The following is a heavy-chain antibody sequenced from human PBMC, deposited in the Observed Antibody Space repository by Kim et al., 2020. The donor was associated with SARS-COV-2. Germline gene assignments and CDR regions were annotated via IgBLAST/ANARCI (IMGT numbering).Heavy chain of an antibody. CDR2: IYYSGST. CDR1: GGSISSYY. J-gene: IGHJ3*02. V-gene: IGHV4-59*13. D-gene: IGHD1-26*01. CDR3: ASPSSGSPDAFDI. Sequence: SETLSLTCTVSGGSISSYYWSWIRQPPGKGLEWIGYIYYSGSTNYNPSLKSRVTISVDTSKNQFSLKLSSVTAADTAVYYCASPSSGSPDAFDIWGQGTMVTVSS.